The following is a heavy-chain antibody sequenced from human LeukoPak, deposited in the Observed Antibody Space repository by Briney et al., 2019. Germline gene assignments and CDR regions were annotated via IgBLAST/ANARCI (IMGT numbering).Heavy chain of an antibody. Sequence: SETLSLTCTVSGGSISSSSYYWGWIRQPPGKGLEWIGSIYYSGSTYYNPSLKSRVTISVDTSKNQFSLKLSSVTAADTAVYYCARDDALGVTMVRGVIIIPFEYWGQGTLVTVSS. CDR1: GGSISSSSYY. J-gene: IGHJ4*02. CDR2: IYYSGST. V-gene: IGHV4-39*07. CDR3: ARDDALGVTMVRGVIIIPFEY. D-gene: IGHD3-10*01.